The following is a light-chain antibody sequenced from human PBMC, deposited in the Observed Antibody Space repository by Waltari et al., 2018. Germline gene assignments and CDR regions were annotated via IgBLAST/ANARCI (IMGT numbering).Light chain of an antibody. V-gene: IGLV3-1*01. CDR3: QAWDSNTVI. CDR1: TLGNKY. J-gene: IGLJ2*01. CDR2: EDT. Sequence: SYELTQPPSVSVSPGQTGIITCSGDTLGNKYANWYQQKPGQSPVLVIYEDTKRPSRIPERFSGSNSGNTATLTIRGTQAMDEADYYCQAWDSNTVIFGGGTKLTVL.